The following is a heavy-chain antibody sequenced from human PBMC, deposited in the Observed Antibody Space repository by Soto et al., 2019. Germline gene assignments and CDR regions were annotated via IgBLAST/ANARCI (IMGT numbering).Heavy chain of an antibody. CDR2: INHSGST. CDR3: ARGNPPTYYDFWSGYLNVYYYGMDV. J-gene: IGHJ6*04. D-gene: IGHD3-3*01. V-gene: IGHV4-34*01. CDR1: GGSFSGYY. Sequence: SETLSLTCAVYGGSFSGYYWSWIRQPPGKGLEWIGEINHSGSTNYNPSLKSRVTISVDTSKNQFSLKLSSVTAADTAVYYCARGNPPTYYDFWSGYLNVYYYGMDVWGKGTTVTV.